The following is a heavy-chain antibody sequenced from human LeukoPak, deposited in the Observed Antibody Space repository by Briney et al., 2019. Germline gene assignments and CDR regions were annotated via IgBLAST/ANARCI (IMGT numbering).Heavy chain of an antibody. CDR3: ARASTGYYCGMDV. CDR1: GFTVSSNY. J-gene: IGHJ6*02. Sequence: GGSLRLSCAASGFTVSSNYMSWVRQAPGKGLEWVSVIYSGGSTYYADSVKGRFTISRDNSKNTLYLQMNSLRAEDTAVYYCARASTGYYCGMDVWGQGTTVTVSS. V-gene: IGHV3-66*01. CDR2: IYSGGST. D-gene: IGHD3-9*01.